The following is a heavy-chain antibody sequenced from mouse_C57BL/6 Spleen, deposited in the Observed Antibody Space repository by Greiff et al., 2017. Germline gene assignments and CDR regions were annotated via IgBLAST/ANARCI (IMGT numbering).Heavy chain of an antibody. CDR3: ARRNYGSSYNWYFDV. CDR2: ISGGGGNT. V-gene: IGHV5-9*01. Sequence: EVQVVESGGGLVKPGGSLKLSCAASGFTFSSYTMSWVRQTPEKRLEWVATISGGGGNTYYPDSVKGRFTISRDNAKNTLYLQMSSLRSEDTALYYCARRNYGSSYNWYFDVWGTGTTVTVSS. D-gene: IGHD1-1*01. CDR1: GFTFSSYT. J-gene: IGHJ1*03.